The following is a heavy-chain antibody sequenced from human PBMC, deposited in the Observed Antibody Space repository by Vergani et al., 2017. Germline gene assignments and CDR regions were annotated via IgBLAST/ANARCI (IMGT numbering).Heavy chain of an antibody. J-gene: IGHJ6*02. V-gene: IGHV1-69*13. D-gene: IGHD3-10*01. Sequence: QVQLVQSGAEVKKPGSSVKVSCKASGGTFSSYAISWVRQAPGQGLEWMGRIIPIFGTANYAQKFQGRVTITADESTSTAYMELSSLRSEDTAVYYCARDRYYLGSGSYPYFYYYGLDVWGQGTAVTVSS. CDR3: ARDRYYLGSGSYPYFYYYGLDV. CDR1: GGTFSSYA. CDR2: IIPIFGTA.